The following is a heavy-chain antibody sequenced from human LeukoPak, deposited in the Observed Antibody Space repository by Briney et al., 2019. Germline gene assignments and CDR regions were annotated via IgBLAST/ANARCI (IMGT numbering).Heavy chain of an antibody. Sequence: GGSLRLSCAVSGFTFSSYAMSWVRQAPGRGLEWVSSISNSGGRTFYTDSVKGRFTISRDNSKITLYLQMNSLRAEDTAVYYCAKDSPFGGYWGQGTPVTVSS. J-gene: IGHJ4*02. CDR2: ISNSGGRT. D-gene: IGHD3-16*01. CDR3: AKDSPFGGY. CDR1: GFTFSSYA. V-gene: IGHV3-23*01.